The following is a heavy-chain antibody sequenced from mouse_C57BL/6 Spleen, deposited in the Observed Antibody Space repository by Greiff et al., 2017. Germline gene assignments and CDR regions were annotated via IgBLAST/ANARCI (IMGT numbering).Heavy chain of an antibody. V-gene: IGHV5-17*01. CDR2: ISSGSSTI. Sequence: EVKVVESGGGLVKPGGSLKLSCAASGFTFSDYGMHWVRQAPEKGLEWVAYISSGSSTIYYADTVKGRFTISRDNAKNTLFLQMTSLRSEDTAMYYCARGGNYEDWYFDVWGTGTTVTVSS. J-gene: IGHJ1*03. CDR1: GFTFSDYG. CDR3: ARGGNYEDWYFDV. D-gene: IGHD2-1*01.